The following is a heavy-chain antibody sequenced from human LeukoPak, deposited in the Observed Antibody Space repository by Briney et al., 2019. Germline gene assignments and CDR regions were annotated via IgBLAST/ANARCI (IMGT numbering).Heavy chain of an antibody. CDR2: IRGSGETT. CDR1: GFTFSSYA. D-gene: IGHD3-9*01. Sequence: GGSLRLFCAASGFTFSSYAINWVRQAPGRGLEWVSVIRGSGETTYYADSVKGRFTISRDNFKYTLYLQMNILRAEDTAVYYCAKGRYYDSCNAFDIWGQGTVVTVSS. CDR3: AKGRYYDSCNAFDI. J-gene: IGHJ3*02. V-gene: IGHV3-23*01.